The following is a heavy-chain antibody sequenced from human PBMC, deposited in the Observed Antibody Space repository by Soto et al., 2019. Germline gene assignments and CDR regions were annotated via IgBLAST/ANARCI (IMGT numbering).Heavy chain of an antibody. CDR2: IVPMLGTP. CDR3: ARNGTYGCSLSHYSGMDV. J-gene: IGHJ6*02. Sequence: GASVKVSCMASGGNFGNFIMNWVRQTPGQGLEWMGGIVPMLGTPTYAEKFKGRVRISVTGSSSTTYMDLTSLRSEDTAIYYCARNGTYGCSLSHYSGMDVWGQGTTVTVSS. V-gene: IGHV1-69*13. D-gene: IGHD3-10*01. CDR1: GGNFGNFI.